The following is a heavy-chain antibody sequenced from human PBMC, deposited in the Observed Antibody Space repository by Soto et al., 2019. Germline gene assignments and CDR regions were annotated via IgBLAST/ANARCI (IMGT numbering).Heavy chain of an antibody. CDR3: ARPLATVSDTRWFDP. CDR2: ISHGGDYT. D-gene: IGHD6-19*01. CDR1: GVTLSSYA. Sequence: GGALRVACLASGVTLSSYAMTWVRQAPVQGLEWVSSISHGGDYTYYADSAKGRFTVSRDNSKNTLYLQMNSLRAEDTAVYYCARPLATVSDTRWFDPWGQGTLVTVSS. J-gene: IGHJ5*02. V-gene: IGHV3-23*01.